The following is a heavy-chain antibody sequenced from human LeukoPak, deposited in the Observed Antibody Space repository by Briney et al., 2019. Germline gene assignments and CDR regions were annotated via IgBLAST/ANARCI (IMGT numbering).Heavy chain of an antibody. J-gene: IGHJ4*02. CDR2: IYYSGST. CDR1: GGSISSXXXX. Sequence: TXSGGSISSXXXXWSWXXQPPXXXXXXIGHIYYSGSTYYNPSLKSRLTISIDTSKNQFFLKLSSVTAADTAVYYCARRTGTTRFFDYWGQGTLVTVSS. V-gene: IGHV4-30-4*01. D-gene: IGHD1-1*01. CDR3: ARRTGTTRFFDY.